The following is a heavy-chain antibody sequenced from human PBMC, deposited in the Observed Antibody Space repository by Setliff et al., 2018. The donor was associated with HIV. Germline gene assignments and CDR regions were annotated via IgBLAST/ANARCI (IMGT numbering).Heavy chain of an antibody. Sequence: LRLSCAASGFSFNNAWMSWVRQAPGKGLEWIGRIKSKTSGGTTDYGAPAQGRFTIFRDDSKTTVYLQMNSLETEDTALYYCTADLPGGISDCFDYWGQGTQVTVSS. CDR1: GFSFNNAW. CDR2: IKSKTSGGTT. D-gene: IGHD2-15*01. J-gene: IGHJ4*02. CDR3: TADLPGGISDCFDY. V-gene: IGHV3-15*01.